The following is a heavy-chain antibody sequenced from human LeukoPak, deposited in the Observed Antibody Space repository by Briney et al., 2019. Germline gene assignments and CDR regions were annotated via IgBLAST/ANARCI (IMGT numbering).Heavy chain of an antibody. V-gene: IGHV4-4*02. Sequence: SGTLSLTCAVSGGSISSSNWWSWVRQPPGKGLEWIGEIYHSGSTNYNPSLKSRVTISVDKSKNQFSLKLSSVTAADTAVYYCARDNCGGDCYHDAFDIWGQGTMVTVSS. CDR2: IYHSGST. CDR3: ARDNCGGDCYHDAFDI. D-gene: IGHD2-21*02. J-gene: IGHJ3*02. CDR1: GGSISSSNW.